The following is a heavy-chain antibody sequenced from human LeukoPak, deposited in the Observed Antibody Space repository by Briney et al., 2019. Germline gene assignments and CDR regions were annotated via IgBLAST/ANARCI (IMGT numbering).Heavy chain of an antibody. V-gene: IGHV3-23*01. CDR1: GFTISNFA. D-gene: IGHD2-15*01. Sequence: PGGSLRLSCAASGFTISNFAMSWVRQAPGKGLEWVSTISSSGGSTYYPYSVKGRFTISRDNSKNTLHVQMHSLRAENTAIYYCAKRARSLDCSRGTSYSSYWYFDLWGRGTLVTVSS. CDR3: AKRARSLDCSRGTSYSSYWYFDL. CDR2: ISSSGGST. J-gene: IGHJ2*01.